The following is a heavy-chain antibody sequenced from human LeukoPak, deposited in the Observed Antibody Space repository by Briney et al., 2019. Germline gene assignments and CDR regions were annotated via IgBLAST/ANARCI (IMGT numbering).Heavy chain of an antibody. Sequence: PGRSLRLSCAASGFTFSSYAMHWVRRAPGKGLEWVAIISYDGSNKYYADSVKGRFTISRDNSKNTLYLQMNSLRAEDTAMYYCAREKESKDYYGMDVWGQGTTVTVSS. J-gene: IGHJ6*02. V-gene: IGHV3-30-3*01. CDR1: GFTFSSYA. CDR2: ISYDGSNK. CDR3: AREKESKDYYGMDV.